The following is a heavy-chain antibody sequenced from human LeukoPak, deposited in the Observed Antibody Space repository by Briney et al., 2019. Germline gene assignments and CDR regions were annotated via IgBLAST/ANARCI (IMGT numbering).Heavy chain of an antibody. V-gene: IGHV3-23*01. CDR3: AKSHRVLRYFDWLPDY. D-gene: IGHD3-9*01. CDR1: GFTFSSYA. Sequence: GGSLRLSCAASGFTFSSYAMSWVRQAPGKGLEWVSAISGSGGSTYYADSAKGRFTISRDNSKNTLYLQMNSLRAEDTAVYYCAKSHRVLRYFDWLPDYWGQGTLVTVSS. CDR2: ISGSGGST. J-gene: IGHJ4*02.